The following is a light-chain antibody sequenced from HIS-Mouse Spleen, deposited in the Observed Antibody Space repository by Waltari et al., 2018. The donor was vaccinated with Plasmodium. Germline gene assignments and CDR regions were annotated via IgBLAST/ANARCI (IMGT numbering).Light chain of an antibody. J-gene: IGLJ3*02. CDR2: GKN. CDR3: NSRDSSGNHQV. Sequence: SSELTQDPAVSVALGQTVRITCQGDSLRSYYASWYQQKPGQAPVLVIYGKNNRPSGIPDRFSGSSSGHTASLTITGVQAEDEADYYCNSRDSSGNHQVFGGGTKLTVL. V-gene: IGLV3-19*01. CDR1: SLRSYY.